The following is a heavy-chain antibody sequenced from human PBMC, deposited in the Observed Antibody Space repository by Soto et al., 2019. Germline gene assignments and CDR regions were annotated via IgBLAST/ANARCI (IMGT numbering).Heavy chain of an antibody. V-gene: IGHV4-4*02. J-gene: IGHJ6*03. D-gene: IGHD4-17*01. CDR1: SGSISSSNW. CDR3: ARSPSTKNYGEQSEWAYYYYYYMDV. CDR2: IYHSGST. Sequence: SETLSLTCAVSSGSISSSNWWSWVRQPPGKGLEWIGEIYHSGSTNYNPSLKSRVTISVDKSKNQFSLKLSSVTAADTAVYYCARSPSTKNYGEQSEWAYYYYYYMDVWGKGTTVTVSS.